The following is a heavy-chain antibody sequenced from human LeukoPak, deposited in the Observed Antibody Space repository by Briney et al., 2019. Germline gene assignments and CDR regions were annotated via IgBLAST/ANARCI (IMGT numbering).Heavy chain of an antibody. CDR1: GGSISSSSYY. Sequence: PSETLSLTCTVSGGSISSSSYYWGWIRQPPGKGLEWIGSIYYSGSTYYNPSLKSRVTISVDTSKNQFSLKLSSVTAADTAVYYCARESSNRHTPYDYWGQGTLVTVSS. CDR3: ARESSNRHTPYDY. CDR2: IYYSGST. D-gene: IGHD4-11*01. V-gene: IGHV4-39*07. J-gene: IGHJ4*02.